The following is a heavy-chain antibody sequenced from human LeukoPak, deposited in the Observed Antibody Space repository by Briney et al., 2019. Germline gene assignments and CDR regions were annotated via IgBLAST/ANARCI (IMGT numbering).Heavy chain of an antibody. Sequence: SGTLSLTCTVSGDSINSLDLWSWVRQPPGQGLEWIGEMYLSGTTHSNPSVKSRVTISIDKSKNQFFLNLSSVTAADTAVYYCAGLVGRYSSGLYYYYFDYWGQGTLVAVSS. CDR1: GDSINSLDL. D-gene: IGHD3-22*01. J-gene: IGHJ4*02. V-gene: IGHV4-4*02. CDR3: AGLVGRYSSGLYYYYFDY. CDR2: MYLSGTT.